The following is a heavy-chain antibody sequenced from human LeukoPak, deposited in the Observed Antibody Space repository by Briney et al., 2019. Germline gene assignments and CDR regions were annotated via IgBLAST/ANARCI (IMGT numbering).Heavy chain of an antibody. V-gene: IGHV1-46*01. CDR1: GYTFTSYY. CDR3: ARGAAAGTQVYAYGYVY. Sequence: ASVKVSCKASGYTFTSYYMHWVRQAPGQGLEWMGIINPSGGSTSYAQKFQGRVTMTRDTSTSTVYMELSSLRSEDTAVYYCARGAAAGTQVYAYGYVYWGQGTLVTVSS. J-gene: IGHJ4*02. CDR2: INPSGGST. D-gene: IGHD6-19*01.